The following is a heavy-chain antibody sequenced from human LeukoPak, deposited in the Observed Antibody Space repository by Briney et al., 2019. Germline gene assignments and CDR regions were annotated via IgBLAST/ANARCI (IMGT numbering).Heavy chain of an antibody. CDR2: INSDGSST. CDR3: ARGDYDDAFDI. J-gene: IGHJ3*02. D-gene: IGHD4-17*01. Sequence: GGPLRLSCAASGFTFDDYTMHWVRQAPGEGLVWVSRINSDGSSTSNADSVKGRFTISRDNAKNTLYLQMDSLRAEDTAVYYCARGDYDDAFDIWGLGTVVTVSS. V-gene: IGHV3-74*01. CDR1: GFTFDDYT.